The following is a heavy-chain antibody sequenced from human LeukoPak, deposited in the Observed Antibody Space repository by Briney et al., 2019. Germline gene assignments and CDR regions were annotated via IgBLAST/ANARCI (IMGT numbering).Heavy chain of an antibody. CDR3: AKGPPRRQLLWFGEPFDY. J-gene: IGHJ4*02. D-gene: IGHD3-10*01. CDR1: GFTFNNYE. Sequence: PGGSLRLSCAASGFTFNNYEMNWVHQAPGKGLEGVSYISSSGSTIYYADSVKGRFTISRDNAKNSLYLQMNSLRAEDTAVYYCAKGPPRRQLLWFGEPFDYWGQGTLVTVSS. V-gene: IGHV3-48*03. CDR2: ISSSGSTI.